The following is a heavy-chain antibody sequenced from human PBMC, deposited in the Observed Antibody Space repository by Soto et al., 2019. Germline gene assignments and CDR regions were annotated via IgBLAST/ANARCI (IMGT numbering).Heavy chain of an antibody. V-gene: IGHV1-69*13. J-gene: IGHJ6*02. D-gene: IGHD3-22*01. Sequence: SVKVSCKASGGTFSSYAISWLRQAPGQGLEWMGGIIPIFGTANYAQKFQGRVTITADESTSTAYMELSSLRSEDTAVYYCARTYYYDSRDYYGMDVWGQGPTVTVSS. CDR3: ARTYYYDSRDYYGMDV. CDR1: GGTFSSYA. CDR2: IIPIFGTA.